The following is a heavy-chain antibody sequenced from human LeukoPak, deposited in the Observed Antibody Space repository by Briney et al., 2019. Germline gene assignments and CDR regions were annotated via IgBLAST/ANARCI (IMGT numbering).Heavy chain of an antibody. CDR3: ARVGDSATYFDY. CDR1: GASISSFY. J-gene: IGHJ4*02. V-gene: IGHV4-4*07. CDR2: VFTSGNN. Sequence: PSETLSLTCTVSGASISSFYWSWIRQPAGKGLEWIGRVFTSGNNNYNPSLKSRAIMSGDRSKNQFSLKLSSVTAADTAVYYCARVGDSATYFDYWGQGTLVTVSS. D-gene: IGHD2-21*02.